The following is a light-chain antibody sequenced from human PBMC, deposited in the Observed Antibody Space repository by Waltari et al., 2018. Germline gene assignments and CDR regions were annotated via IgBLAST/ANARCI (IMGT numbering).Light chain of an antibody. J-gene: IGKJ1*01. CDR3: QQRSSWPRT. CDR1: PNISTS. Sequence: EIVLTQSPATVSLSPGERVTLSCRASPNISTSFAWSQQKPGQAPRLLIYSEYNGATGIPARFSGSGSGTVFTLTISSLEPEDSAVYYCQQRSSWPRTFGQGTKVEIK. V-gene: IGKV3-11*01. CDR2: SEY.